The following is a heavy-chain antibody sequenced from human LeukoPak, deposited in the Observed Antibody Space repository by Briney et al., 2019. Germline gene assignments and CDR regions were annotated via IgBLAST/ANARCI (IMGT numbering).Heavy chain of an antibody. CDR2: LSYDGSEK. CDR1: GFTFSNFA. J-gene: IGHJ5*02. CDR3: GRAECGNCWSSHP. Sequence: PGTSLRLSCVASGFTFSNFAMHWVRQAPDKGPEWVSLLSYDGSEKNCADSVKGRFTISRDNSKDTLYLQMNSLRDEDTAVYYCGRAECGNCWSSHPWGQGTRVSVSS. D-gene: IGHD1-7*01. V-gene: IGHV3-30*03.